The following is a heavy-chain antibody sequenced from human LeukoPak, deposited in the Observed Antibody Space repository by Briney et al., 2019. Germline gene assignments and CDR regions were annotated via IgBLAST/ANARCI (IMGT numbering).Heavy chain of an antibody. J-gene: IGHJ4*02. CDR2: INPSDGKT. CDR3: ARELAPRQLHLWGSAFDY. D-gene: IGHD5-18*01. CDR1: GYTFTNYY. Sequence: ASVKVSCKASGYTFTNYYMHWVRQAPGQGLEWMGIINPSDGKTSYAQKFQGRVTMTRDTSTSTVYMELSSLRSEDTAVYYCARELAPRQLHLWGSAFDYWGQGTLVTVHS. V-gene: IGHV1-46*01.